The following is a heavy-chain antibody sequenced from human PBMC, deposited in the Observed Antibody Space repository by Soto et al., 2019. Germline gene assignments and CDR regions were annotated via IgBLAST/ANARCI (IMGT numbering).Heavy chain of an antibody. J-gene: IGHJ6*02. Sequence: GGSLRLSCAASGFTFSSYGMHWVRQAPGKGLEWVAVIWYDGSNKNYADSGKGRFNISRDNSKKPLYLQMNSLRAEDTAVYYCARRKKGQYYYYYGMDVWGQGTTVTVSS. CDR1: GFTFSSYG. CDR2: IWYDGSNK. CDR3: ARRKKGQYYYYYGMDV. V-gene: IGHV3-33*01.